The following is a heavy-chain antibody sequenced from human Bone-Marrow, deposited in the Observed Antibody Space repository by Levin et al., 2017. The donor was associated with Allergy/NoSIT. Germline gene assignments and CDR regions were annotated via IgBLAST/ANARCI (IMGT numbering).Heavy chain of an antibody. CDR2: INHSGST. Sequence: SQTLSLTCAVYGGSFSGYYWSWIRQPPGKGLEWIGEINHSGSTNYNPSLKSRVTISVDTSKNQFSMKLSSVTAADTAVYYCARGVDTAMDQDRNFDYWGQGTLVTVSS. V-gene: IGHV4-34*01. J-gene: IGHJ4*02. CDR3: ARGVDTAMDQDRNFDY. D-gene: IGHD5-18*01. CDR1: GGSFSGYY.